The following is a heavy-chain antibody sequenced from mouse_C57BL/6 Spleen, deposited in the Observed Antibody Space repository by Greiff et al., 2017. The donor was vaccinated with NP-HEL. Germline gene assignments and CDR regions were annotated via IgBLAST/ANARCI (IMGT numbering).Heavy chain of an antibody. CDR3: ARRATVDYFDY. D-gene: IGHD1-1*01. CDR1: GFTFSSYG. Sequence: EVKLMESGGDLVKPGGSLKLSCAASGFTFSSYGMSWVRQTPDKRLEWVATISSGGSYTYYPDSVKGRFTISRDNAKNTLYLQMSSLKSEDTAMYYCARRATVDYFDYWGQGTTLTVSS. J-gene: IGHJ2*01. CDR2: ISSGGSYT. V-gene: IGHV5-6*02.